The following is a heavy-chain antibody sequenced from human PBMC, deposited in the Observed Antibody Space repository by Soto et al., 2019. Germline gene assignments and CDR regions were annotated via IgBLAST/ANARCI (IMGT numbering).Heavy chain of an antibody. J-gene: IGHJ3*02. Sequence: SETLSLTCTVSGGSISSGGYYWSWIRQHPGKGLEWIGYIYYSGSTYYNPSLKSRVTLSVDTSKNQFALKLSSVTAAETAVYNCARHGIIGSYYDAFDIWGQGTMVTVSS. D-gene: IGHD1-26*01. CDR3: ARHGIIGSYYDAFDI. CDR1: GGSISSGGYY. V-gene: IGHV4-39*01. CDR2: IYYSGST.